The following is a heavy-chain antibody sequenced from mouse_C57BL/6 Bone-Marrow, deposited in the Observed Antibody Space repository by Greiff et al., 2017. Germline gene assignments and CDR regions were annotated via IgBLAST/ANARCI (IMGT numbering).Heavy chain of an antibody. Sequence: VQLQQSGPELVKPGASVKLSCKASGYTFTSYWMHWVKQRPIQGLEWIGNIDPSDSETHYNQKFKDKATLTVDKSSSTAYMQLSSLTSEDSAVYYCARGLGRSWGQGTLVTVSA. J-gene: IGHJ3*01. D-gene: IGHD4-1*01. V-gene: IGHV1-52*01. CDR1: GYTFTSYW. CDR2: IDPSDSET. CDR3: ARGLGRS.